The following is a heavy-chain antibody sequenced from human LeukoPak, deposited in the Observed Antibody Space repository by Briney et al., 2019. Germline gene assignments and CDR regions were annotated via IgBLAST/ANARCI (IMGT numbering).Heavy chain of an antibody. Sequence: GGSLRLSCAASGFTFSSYSMNWVRQAPGKGLEWVSSISSSSSYIYYADSVKGRFTISRDDSKNMLYLQMSSLRVDDTAVYYCAYLGLSSDWNDVPGPQIDHWGQGMLVSVSS. CDR2: ISSSSSYI. D-gene: IGHD1-1*01. CDR1: GFTFSSYS. J-gene: IGHJ4*02. CDR3: AYLGLSSDWNDVPGPQIDH. V-gene: IGHV3-21*04.